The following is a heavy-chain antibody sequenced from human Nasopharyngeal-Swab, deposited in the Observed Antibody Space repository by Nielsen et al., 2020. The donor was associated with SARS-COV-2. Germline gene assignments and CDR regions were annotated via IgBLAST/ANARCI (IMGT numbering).Heavy chain of an antibody. CDR1: GGSFRGYY. Sequence: GSLRLSCAVYGGSFRGYYWSWIRQPPGKGLEWIGEINHSGSTNYNPSLKSRVTISVDTSKNQFSLKLRSGTAADTAVYYCARGLNGGHWGQGTLVTVSS. J-gene: IGHJ4*02. D-gene: IGHD3-16*01. CDR2: INHSGST. V-gene: IGHV4-34*01. CDR3: ARGLNGGH.